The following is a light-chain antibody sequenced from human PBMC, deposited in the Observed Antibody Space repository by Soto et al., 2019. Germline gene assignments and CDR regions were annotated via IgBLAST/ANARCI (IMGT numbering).Light chain of an antibody. CDR1: NSDVGGYNY. CDR3: SSYTSSGTLVV. J-gene: IGLJ2*01. Sequence: QSALTQPASVSGSPGQSITIACTGTNSDVGGYNYVSWYQQHPNKAPKLMIYDVSSRPSGVSNRFSGSKSGNTASLTISGLQAEDEAHYYCSSYTSSGTLVVFGGGTKLTVL. V-gene: IGLV2-14*01. CDR2: DVS.